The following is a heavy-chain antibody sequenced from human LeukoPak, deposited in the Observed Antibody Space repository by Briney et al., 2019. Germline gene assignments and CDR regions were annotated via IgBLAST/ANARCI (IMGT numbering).Heavy chain of an antibody. D-gene: IGHD2-2*01. V-gene: IGHV3-7*01. J-gene: IGHJ4*02. CDR1: GFTFSSYW. CDR2: IKQDGSEK. CDR3: ARDLGIVVVPAATCDY. Sequence: GGSLRLSCAASGFTFSSYWMSWVRKAPGKGLEWVANIKQDGSEKYYVDSVKGRFTISRDNAKNTLYLQMNSLRAEDTAVYYCARDLGIVVVPAATCDYWGQGTLVTVSS.